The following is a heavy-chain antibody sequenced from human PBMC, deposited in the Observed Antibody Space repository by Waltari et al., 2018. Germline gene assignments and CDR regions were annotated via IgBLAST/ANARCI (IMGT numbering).Heavy chain of an antibody. V-gene: IGHV1-2*02. CDR2: IKANSRST. CDR3: ARDRDSGSVPYYYYGMDV. Sequence: QVQLVQSGAEVKKPGASVKVSCKASGYTFTGYYMHWVRQAPGQGIEWMGWIKANSRSTNYAQKLQGRVTMTRDTSISTAYMELSRLRSDDTAVYYCARDRDSGSVPYYYYGMDVWGQGTTVTVSS. D-gene: IGHD1-26*01. J-gene: IGHJ6*02. CDR1: GYTFTGYY.